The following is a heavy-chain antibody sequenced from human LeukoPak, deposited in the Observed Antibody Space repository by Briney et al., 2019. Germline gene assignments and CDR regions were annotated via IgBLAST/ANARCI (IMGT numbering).Heavy chain of an antibody. CDR2: INPNSGGT. CDR3: ARNSPHCSSTSCYDPYGMDV. V-gene: IGHV1-2*02. Sequence: ASVKVSCKASGYTFTGYYMHWVRQAPGQGLEWMGWINPNSGGTNYAQKFQGRVTMTRDTSISTAYMELSRLRSDDPAVYYCARNSPHCSSTSCYDPYGMDVWGQGTTVTVSS. CDR1: GYTFTGYY. D-gene: IGHD2-2*01. J-gene: IGHJ6*02.